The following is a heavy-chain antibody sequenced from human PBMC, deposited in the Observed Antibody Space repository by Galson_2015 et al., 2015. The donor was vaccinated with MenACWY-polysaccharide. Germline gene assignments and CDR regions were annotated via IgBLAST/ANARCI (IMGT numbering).Heavy chain of an antibody. Sequence: SLRLSCAASDFTFSAHGMHWVRQAPGKGLEWVAAIWYDGGKRYYADAVEGRFAVSRDNSQSTLYLQMDSLGVEDTATYYCARDVHYNDYLGYYFDYWGQGTLVTVSS. CDR3: ARDVHYNDYLGYYFDY. V-gene: IGHV3-33*01. D-gene: IGHD4-11*01. CDR2: IWYDGGKR. CDR1: DFTFSAHG. J-gene: IGHJ4*01.